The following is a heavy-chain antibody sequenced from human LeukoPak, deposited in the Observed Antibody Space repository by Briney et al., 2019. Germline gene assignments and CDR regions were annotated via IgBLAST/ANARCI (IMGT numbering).Heavy chain of an antibody. CDR3: AKGERYYYGSGSYY. CDR2: ISWNSGSI. D-gene: IGHD3-10*01. V-gene: IGHV3-9*01. CDR1: GFTFDDYA. Sequence: GGSLRLSCAASGFTFDDYAMHWVRQAPGKGLEWVSGISWNSGSIGYADSVKGRFTISRDNSKNTLYLQMNSLRAEDTAVYYCAKGERYYYGSGSYYWGQGTLVTVSS. J-gene: IGHJ4*02.